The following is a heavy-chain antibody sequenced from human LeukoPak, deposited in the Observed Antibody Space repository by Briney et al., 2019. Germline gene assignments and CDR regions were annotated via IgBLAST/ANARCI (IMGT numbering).Heavy chain of an antibody. CDR1: EYTFTGYY. J-gene: IGHJ2*01. CDR3: ARGPYVPFPNWYFDL. D-gene: IGHD3-10*02. CDR2: INPNSGGT. V-gene: IGHV1-2*02. Sequence: ASVKVSCKASEYTFTGYYMHWVRQAPGQGLEWMGWINPNSGGTHYAPKFQGRVTMTRDTSISTAYMELSRLRSDDTAVYYCARGPYVPFPNWYFDLWGRGTLVTVSS.